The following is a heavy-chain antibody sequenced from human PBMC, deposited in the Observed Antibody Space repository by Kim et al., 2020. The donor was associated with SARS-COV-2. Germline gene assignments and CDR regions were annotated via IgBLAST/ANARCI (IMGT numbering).Heavy chain of an antibody. CDR2: ISYDGSNK. CDR3: ARSRRLYGDFYYYGMDV. V-gene: IGHV3-30*04. CDR1: GFTFSSYA. Sequence: GGSLRHSCAASGFTFSSYAVHWVRQAPGKGLEWVTLISYDGSNKYYADSVKGRFTISRDNSKNTLYLQMNSLRAEDTAVYYCARSRRLYGDFYYYGMDVWGQGTTVTVSS. J-gene: IGHJ6*02. D-gene: IGHD4-17*01.